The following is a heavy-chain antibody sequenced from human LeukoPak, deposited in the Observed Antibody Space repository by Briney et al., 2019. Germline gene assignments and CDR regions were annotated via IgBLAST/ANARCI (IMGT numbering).Heavy chain of an antibody. Sequence: GGSLRLSCEASGFAFSTCAMSWVRQAPGKGLEWVSSISSSGATTYYEDSVKGRFTISRDNSRQTLYLQMNSLRAEDTAVYYCTKEVSNDILTPFDSWGQGSLVTVSS. J-gene: IGHJ4*02. CDR2: ISSSGATT. CDR3: TKEVSNDILTPFDS. CDR1: GFAFSTCA. D-gene: IGHD3-9*01. V-gene: IGHV3-23*01.